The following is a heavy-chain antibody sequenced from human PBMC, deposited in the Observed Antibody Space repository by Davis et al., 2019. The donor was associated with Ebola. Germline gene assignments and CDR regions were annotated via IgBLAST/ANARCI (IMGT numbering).Heavy chain of an antibody. CDR1: GFTVSSDY. V-gene: IGHV3-53*01. D-gene: IGHD6-19*01. CDR3: AKDLYSSGWPYYYYYGMDV. J-gene: IGHJ6*04. CDR2: IYSGGST. Sequence: GESLKISCVASGFTVSSDYMSWVRQAPGKGLEWVSVIYSGGSTYYADSVKGRFTISRDNSKNTLYLQMNSLRAEDTAVYYCAKDLYSSGWPYYYYYGMDVWGKGTTVTVSS.